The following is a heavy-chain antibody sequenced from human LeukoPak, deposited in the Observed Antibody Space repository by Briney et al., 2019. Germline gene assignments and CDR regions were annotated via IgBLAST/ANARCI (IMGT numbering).Heavy chain of an antibody. V-gene: IGHV1-18*01. Sequence: ASVKVSCKASGYTFTSNGISWVRQAPGQGLEWMGWISAYNGNANYAQKLQGRVTMTTDTSTSTAYMELRSLRSDDTAVYYCARAYITIFGVVTLLFDYWGQGTLVTVSS. CDR2: ISAYNGNA. CDR3: ARAYITIFGVVTLLFDY. D-gene: IGHD3-3*01. CDR1: GYTFTSNG. J-gene: IGHJ4*02.